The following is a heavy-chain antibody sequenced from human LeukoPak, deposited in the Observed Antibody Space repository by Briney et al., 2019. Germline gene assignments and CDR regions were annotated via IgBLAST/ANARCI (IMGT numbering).Heavy chain of an antibody. V-gene: IGHV3-21*01. CDR3: ARDAAFYCSGGSCYSDYFDY. D-gene: IGHD2-15*01. CDR2: ISSSSSYI. CDR1: GFTSSSYS. J-gene: IGHJ4*02. Sequence: PGGSLRLSCAASGFTSSSYSMNWVRQAPGKGLEWVSSISSSSSYIYYADSVKGRFTISRDNAKNSLYLQMNSLRAEDTAVYYCARDAAFYCSGGSCYSDYFDYWGQGTLVTVSS.